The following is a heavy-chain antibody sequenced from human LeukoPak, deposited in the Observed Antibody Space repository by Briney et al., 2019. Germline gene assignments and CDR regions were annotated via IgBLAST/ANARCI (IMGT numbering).Heavy chain of an antibody. Sequence: SETLSLTCTVSGGSISPYYWSWIRQPPGKGLEWIGYIYYSGSTKYNPSLKSRLTISLDTSKNQFSLKLSSVTAADTAVYYCARDSGSGWSLTDVFDIWGQGTMVTVSS. D-gene: IGHD6-19*01. CDR2: IYYSGST. CDR1: GGSISPYY. V-gene: IGHV4-59*01. J-gene: IGHJ3*02. CDR3: ARDSGSGWSLTDVFDI.